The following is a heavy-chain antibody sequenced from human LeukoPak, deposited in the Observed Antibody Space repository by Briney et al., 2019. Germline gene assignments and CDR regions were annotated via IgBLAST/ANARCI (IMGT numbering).Heavy chain of an antibody. CDR1: GGTFSSYA. CDR2: IIPIFGTA. Sequence: GASVKVSCKASGGTFSSYAISWVRQAPGQGLEWMGGIIPIFGTANYAQKFQGRVTITADKSTSTAYMELRSLRSDDTAVYYCARDSQYSSGWYRMDYWGQGTLVTVSS. V-gene: IGHV1-69*06. J-gene: IGHJ4*02. CDR3: ARDSQYSSGWYRMDY. D-gene: IGHD6-19*01.